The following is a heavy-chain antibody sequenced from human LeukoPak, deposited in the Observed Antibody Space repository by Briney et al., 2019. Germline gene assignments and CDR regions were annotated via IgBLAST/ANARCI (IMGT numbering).Heavy chain of an antibody. CDR1: GGTFSSYA. V-gene: IGHV1-69*04. Sequence: SVKVSCKASGGTFSSYAISWVRQAPGQGLEWMGRIIPILGIANYAQKFQGRVTITAGKSTSTAYMELSSLRSEDTAVYYCARARSVTTPYFDYWGQGTLVTVSS. CDR3: ARARSVTTPYFDY. D-gene: IGHD4-17*01. CDR2: IIPILGIA. J-gene: IGHJ4*02.